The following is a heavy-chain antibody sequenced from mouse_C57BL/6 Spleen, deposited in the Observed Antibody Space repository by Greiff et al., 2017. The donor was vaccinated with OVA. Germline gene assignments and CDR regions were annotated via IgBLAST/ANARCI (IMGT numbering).Heavy chain of an antibody. CDR2: IWGVGST. V-gene: IGHV2-6*01. J-gene: IGHJ3*01. D-gene: IGHD2-4*01. CDR1: GFSLTSYG. CDR3: ASGLERSWFAY. Sequence: QVQLQQSGPGLVAPSQSLSITCTVSGFSLTSYGVDWVRQSPGKGLEWLGVIWGVGSTNYNSALKSRLSISKDNSKSQVFLKMNSLQTDDTAMYYCASGLERSWFAYWGQGTLVTVSA.